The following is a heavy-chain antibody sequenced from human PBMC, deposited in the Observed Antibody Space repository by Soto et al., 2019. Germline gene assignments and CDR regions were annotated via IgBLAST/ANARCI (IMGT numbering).Heavy chain of an antibody. CDR3: ARHQIGDSFDY. V-gene: IGHV4-39*01. CDR2: IYYSGST. CDR1: GGSISSSSYY. Sequence: PSETLSLTCTVSGGSISSSSYYWGWIRQPPGKGLEWIGSIYYSGSTYYNPSLKSRVTISVDTSKNQFSLKLSSVTAADTAVYYCARHQIGDSFDYWGQGTLVTVSS. J-gene: IGHJ4*02. D-gene: IGHD2-21*02.